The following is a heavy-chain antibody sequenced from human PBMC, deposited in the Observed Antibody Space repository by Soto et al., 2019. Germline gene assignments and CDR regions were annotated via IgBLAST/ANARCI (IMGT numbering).Heavy chain of an antibody. V-gene: IGHV3-30*18. CDR2: ISYDGSNK. Sequence: GGSLRLSCAASGFTFSSYGMHWVRQAPGKGLEWVAVISYDGSNKYYADSVKGRFTISRDNSKNTLYLQMNSLRAEDTAVYYCAKDGGSSGYYYDSDFDYWGQGTLVTVSS. J-gene: IGHJ4*02. CDR3: AKDGGSSGYYYDSDFDY. D-gene: IGHD3-22*01. CDR1: GFTFSSYG.